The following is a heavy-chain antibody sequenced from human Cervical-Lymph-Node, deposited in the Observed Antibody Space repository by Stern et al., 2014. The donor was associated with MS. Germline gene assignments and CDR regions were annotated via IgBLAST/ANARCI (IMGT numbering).Heavy chain of an antibody. Sequence: VQLVESGGGVVQPGRSLRLSCVASGFTFSSFGMHWVRQAPGKGLECVAVIYYDGNNKYYEDSVKGRFTISRDNSKNTLYLQMNSLRVEDTAVYYCARVPWMGATLMDYWGQGTLVTVSS. CDR2: IYYDGNNK. J-gene: IGHJ4*02. CDR3: ARVPWMGATLMDY. D-gene: IGHD1-26*01. CDR1: GFTFSSFG. V-gene: IGHV3-33*01.